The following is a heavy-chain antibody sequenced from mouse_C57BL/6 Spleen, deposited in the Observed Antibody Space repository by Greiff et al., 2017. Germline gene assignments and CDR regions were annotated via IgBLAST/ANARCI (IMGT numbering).Heavy chain of an antibody. CDR1: GYTFTSYW. D-gene: IGHD1-1*01. V-gene: IGHV1-55*01. J-gene: IGHJ2*01. CDR2: IYPGSGST. Sequence: QVQLQQSGAELVKPGASVKMSCKASGYTFTSYWITWVKQRPGQGLEWIGDIYPGSGSTNYNEKFKSKATLTVDTSSSTAYMQLSSLTSEDAAVYYCAGSYYGSGDYWGQGTTLTVSS. CDR3: AGSYYGSGDY.